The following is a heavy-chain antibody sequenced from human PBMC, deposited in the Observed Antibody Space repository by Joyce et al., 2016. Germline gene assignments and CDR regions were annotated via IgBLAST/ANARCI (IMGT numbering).Heavy chain of an antibody. CDR3: ARMGGGYFDY. D-gene: IGHD1-26*01. V-gene: IGHV2-70*15. Sequence: QVTLRESGPALVKLTQTLTLTCTFSGLSLSTYGMSVSWIRQPPGKALEWLARIDWDDDKYYSTSLKTRLTISKDTSNNQVVLTMTNMDPVDTATYYCARMGGGYFDYWGQGTLVTVSS. CDR2: IDWDDDK. J-gene: IGHJ4*02. CDR1: GLSLSTYGMS.